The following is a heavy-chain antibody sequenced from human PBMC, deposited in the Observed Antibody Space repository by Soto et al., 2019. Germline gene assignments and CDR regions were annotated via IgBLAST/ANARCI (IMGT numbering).Heavy chain of an antibody. J-gene: IGHJ4*02. CDR1: GGSISNAAYS. CDR3: ARERGGYGLFDS. V-gene: IGHV4-30-2*01. CDR2: IYPSGMP. D-gene: IGHD5-18*01. Sequence: SETLSLTCTVSGGSISNAAYSWSWIRQPPGKGLEWIGYIYPSGMPFYNPSLRSRVTISIDRSNDQFSLNLKSVTAADTAVYYCARERGGYGLFDSRGQGTLVTVSS.